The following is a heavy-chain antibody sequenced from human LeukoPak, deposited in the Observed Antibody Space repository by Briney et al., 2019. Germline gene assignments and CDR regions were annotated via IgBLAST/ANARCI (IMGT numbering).Heavy chain of an antibody. V-gene: IGHV3-23*01. J-gene: IGHJ4*02. D-gene: IGHD6-19*01. CDR3: ARESFKSLAGYLDY. Sequence: GGSLRLSCAASSFTFSNYAMTWVRQAPGKGLEWVSGINGGGDTTYYADSEKGRFTISRDNSRNTLYLQMNSLRVADTAVYFCARESFKSLAGYLDYWGQGSLVTVSS. CDR2: INGGGDTT. CDR1: SFTFSNYA.